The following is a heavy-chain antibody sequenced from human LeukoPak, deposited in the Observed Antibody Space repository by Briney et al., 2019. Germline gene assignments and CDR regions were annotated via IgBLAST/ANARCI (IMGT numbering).Heavy chain of an antibody. CDR1: GYSISSGYH. CDR3: ARVVQSTDSSGFYLPEYFQH. V-gene: IGHV4-38-2*02. Sequence: TSETLSLTCTVSGYSISSGYHWGWIRQPPGKGLEWIGSIYHSGSTYYNPSLKSRVTISVDTSKNQFSLKLRSVTAADTAVYYCARVVQSTDSSGFYLPEYFQHWGQGTLVTVSS. CDR2: IYHSGST. J-gene: IGHJ1*01. D-gene: IGHD3-22*01.